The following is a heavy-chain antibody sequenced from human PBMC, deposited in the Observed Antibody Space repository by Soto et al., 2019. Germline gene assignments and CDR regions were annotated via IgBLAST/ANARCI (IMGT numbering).Heavy chain of an antibody. J-gene: IGHJ3*02. CDR1: GGSISSYY. Sequence: SETLSLTCTVSGGSISSYYWSWIRQPPGKGLEWIGYIYYSGSTNYNPSLKSRVTISVDTSKNQFSLKLSSVTAADTAVYYCARYDSSSSDAFDIWGQGTMVTVSS. CDR3: ARYDSSSSDAFDI. V-gene: IGHV4-59*01. D-gene: IGHD6-6*01. CDR2: IYYSGST.